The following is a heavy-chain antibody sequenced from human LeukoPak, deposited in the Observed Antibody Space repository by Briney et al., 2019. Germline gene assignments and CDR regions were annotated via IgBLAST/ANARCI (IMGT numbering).Heavy chain of an antibody. CDR3: TSGYCSGTSCYPQFDP. J-gene: IGHJ5*02. V-gene: IGHV3-73*01. Sequence: GGSLRLSCAASGFTFSGSAVHWVRQASGKGLEWVGRIRSRADNYATAYGASVKGRFTISRDDSKNTAYLQMNSLKTEDTAIYYCTSGYCSGTSCYPQFDPWGQGTLVTVSS. CDR1: GFTFSGSA. CDR2: IRSRADNYAT. D-gene: IGHD2-2*03.